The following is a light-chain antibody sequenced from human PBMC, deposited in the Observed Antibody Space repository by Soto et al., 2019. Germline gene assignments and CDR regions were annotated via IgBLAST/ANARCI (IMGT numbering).Light chain of an antibody. J-gene: IGLJ2*01. Sequence: QSVLTQPPSVSAAPGQKVTISCSGNSSNIGNNFVFWYQQLPGTAPELLISDNDKRPSGIPDRFSGSKSGTSATLGITGLQPGDEADYHCATWDSILSAGVFGGGTKPPS. CDR3: ATWDSILSAGV. CDR2: DND. CDR1: SSNIGNNF. V-gene: IGLV1-51*01.